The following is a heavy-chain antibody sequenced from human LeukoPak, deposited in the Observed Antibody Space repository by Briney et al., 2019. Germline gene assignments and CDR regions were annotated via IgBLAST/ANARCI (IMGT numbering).Heavy chain of an antibody. V-gene: IGHV4-30-2*01. CDR3: ASRMNYYETSSYFDY. CDR2: MYHSGST. J-gene: IGHJ4*02. D-gene: IGHD3-22*01. CDR1: GGSISSGGYS. Sequence: SETLSLTCTVSGGSISSGGYSWSWIRQPPGKGLEWIGYMYHSGSTYYNLSLKSRVTISGDRSKNQFSLKLSSVTAADTAVYYCASRMNYYETSSYFDYWGQGTLVTVSS.